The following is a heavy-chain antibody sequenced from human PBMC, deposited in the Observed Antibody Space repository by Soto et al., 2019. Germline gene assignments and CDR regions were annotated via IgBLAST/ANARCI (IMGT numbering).Heavy chain of an antibody. CDR1: GFTFSSYA. CDR3: ARDPTFGDVTIQNGMDV. CDR2: ISYDGSNK. J-gene: IGHJ6*04. D-gene: IGHD3-10*01. V-gene: IGHV3-30-3*01. Sequence: QVQLVESGGGVVQPGRSLRLSCAASGFTFSSYAMHWVRQAPGKGLEWVAVISYDGSNKYYADSVKGRFTISKDNSKNTLYLQLNSLRTGDTGVYYCARDPTFGDVTIQNGMDVWGKGTTGTDSS.